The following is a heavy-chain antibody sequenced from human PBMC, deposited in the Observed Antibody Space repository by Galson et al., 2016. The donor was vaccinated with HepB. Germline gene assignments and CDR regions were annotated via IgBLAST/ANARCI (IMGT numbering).Heavy chain of an antibody. CDR3: ARGGGWFDP. CDR1: GGSISSYY. V-gene: IGHV4-59*12. CDR2: IYYSGST. D-gene: IGHD3-10*01. J-gene: IGHJ5*02. Sequence: SETLSLTCTVSGGSISSYYWSWIRQPPGKGLEWIGYIYYSGSTYYNPSLKSRVTISVDRSKNQFSLKLSSVTAADTAVYYCARGGGWFDPWGQGTLVTVSS.